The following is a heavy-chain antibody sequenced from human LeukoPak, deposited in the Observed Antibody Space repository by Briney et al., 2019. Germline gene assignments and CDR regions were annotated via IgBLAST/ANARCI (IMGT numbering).Heavy chain of an antibody. CDR3: AKDAGSLGTYFDY. Sequence: GGPLRLSCAASGFTFSSYGMHWVRQAPGKGLEWVAVIWYDGSNKYYADSVKGRFTISRDNSKNTLYLQMNSLRAEDTAVYYCAKDAGSLGTYFDYWGQGTLVTVSS. CDR1: GFTFSSYG. CDR2: IWYDGSNK. D-gene: IGHD7-27*01. J-gene: IGHJ4*02. V-gene: IGHV3-33*06.